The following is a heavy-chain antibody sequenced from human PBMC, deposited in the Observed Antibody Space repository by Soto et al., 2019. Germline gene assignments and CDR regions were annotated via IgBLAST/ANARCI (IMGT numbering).Heavy chain of an antibody. V-gene: IGHV3-64*01. CDR3: VRRVSGNYDY. J-gene: IGHJ4*02. D-gene: IGHD1-7*01. Sequence: EVQLAESGGGMVQPGGSLRLSCVASGFTFSSYDMHWVRQAPGKGLEYVSSISSNGGTTYYGNSVKGRFTISRDNSKNTRYLHMGSLRAADMAVYYCVRRVSGNYDYWGQGTRVTVSS. CDR2: ISSNGGTT. CDR1: GFTFSSYD.